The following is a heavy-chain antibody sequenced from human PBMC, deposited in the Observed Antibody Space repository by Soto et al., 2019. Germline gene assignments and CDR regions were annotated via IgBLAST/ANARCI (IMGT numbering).Heavy chain of an antibody. D-gene: IGHD6-13*01. CDR1: GFTFSSYW. CDR2: IKQDGSEK. J-gene: IGHJ4*02. CDR3: ARDPGIAAAGTVGYFDY. V-gene: IGHV3-7*01. Sequence: VQLVESGGGVVQPGRSLRLSCAASGFTFSSYWMSWVRQAPGKGLEWVANIKQDGSEKHYVDSVKGRFTISRDNAKNSLYLEMNSLRAEDTAVYYCARDPGIAAAGTVGYFDYWGQGTLVTVSS.